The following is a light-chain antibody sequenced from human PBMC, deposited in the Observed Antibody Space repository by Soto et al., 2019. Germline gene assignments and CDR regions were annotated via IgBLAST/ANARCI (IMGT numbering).Light chain of an antibody. CDR2: GAS. V-gene: IGKV3-15*01. Sequence: EIVMTQSPAALSVSTGERATLSCRASQSVSSNLAWYQQKPGQAPRLLIYGASTRATGIPARFSGSGSGTEFTLTISSLQSEDFAVYYCQQYNNWPLRTFGQGTKV. CDR3: QQYNNWPLRT. CDR1: QSVSSN. J-gene: IGKJ1*01.